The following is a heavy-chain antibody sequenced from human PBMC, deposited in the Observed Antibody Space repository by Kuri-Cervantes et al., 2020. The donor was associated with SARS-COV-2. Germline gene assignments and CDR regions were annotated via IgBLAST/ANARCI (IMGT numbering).Heavy chain of an antibody. CDR3: ARDWAPGVAAREFDY. Sequence: ETLSLTCAASRLTFGNCAMNWVRQAPGKGLEWVSSISSSSSYIYYADSVKGQFTISRDNAKNSLYLQMNSLRAEDTAVYYCARDWAPGVAAREFDYWGQGTLVTVSS. CDR1: RLTFGNCA. V-gene: IGHV3-21*01. CDR2: ISSSSSYI. J-gene: IGHJ4*02. D-gene: IGHD6-6*01.